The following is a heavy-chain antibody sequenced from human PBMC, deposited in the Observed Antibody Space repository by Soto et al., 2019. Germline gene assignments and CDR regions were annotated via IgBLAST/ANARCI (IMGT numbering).Heavy chain of an antibody. CDR3: ARDYGHDCSESNCYFYF. J-gene: IGHJ4*02. V-gene: IGHV1-69*01. Sequence: QVQLVQSGAEVKKPGSSVKVSCKASGGTFSRYGINWVRQAPGQGLEWMGGIIPIFGRANYAQKFQSRVTITADESTSTAHMELSSLRSEDTAVYYCARDYGHDCSESNCYFYFWGQGTLVTVSS. CDR1: GGTFSRYG. D-gene: IGHD2-15*01. CDR2: IIPIFGRA.